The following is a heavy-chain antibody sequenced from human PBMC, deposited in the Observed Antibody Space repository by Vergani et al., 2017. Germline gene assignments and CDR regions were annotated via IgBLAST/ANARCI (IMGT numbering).Heavy chain of an antibody. CDR2: ISPDGRTT. CDR3: ARDHRDYNNYPGTFDI. V-gene: IGHV3-74*03. CDR1: GFSFRNFS. D-gene: IGHD5-24*01. J-gene: IGHJ3*02. Sequence: DVDLVESGGGFVQPGGSRRLSCAASGFSFRNFSMFWVRQPPGKGLAWVSKISPDGRTTEYADSVRGRFTISRDNAKSSLFLQMDSLRAEDTAVYYCARDHRDYNNYPGTFDIWGQGSMVTVSS.